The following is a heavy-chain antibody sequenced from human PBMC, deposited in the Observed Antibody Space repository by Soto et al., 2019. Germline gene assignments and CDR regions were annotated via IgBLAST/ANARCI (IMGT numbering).Heavy chain of an antibody. CDR3: ARVTMALFDY. CDR1: GGSFSGYY. CDR2: INHSGST. Sequence: PSETLSLTCAVYGGSFSGYYWSWIRQPPGKGLEWIGEINHSGSTNYNPSLKSRVTISVDTSKNQFYLKLSSVTAADTAVYYCARVTMALFDYWGQGTLVTVSS. V-gene: IGHV4-34*01. D-gene: IGHD3-10*01. J-gene: IGHJ4*02.